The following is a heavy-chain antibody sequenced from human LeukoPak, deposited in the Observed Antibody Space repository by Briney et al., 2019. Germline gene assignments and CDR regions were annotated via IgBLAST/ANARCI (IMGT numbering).Heavy chain of an antibody. Sequence: SGGSLRLSCAASGFTFDDYAMHWVRQAPGKGLEWVSGISWSSGSIGYADSVKGRFTISRDNAKNSLYLQMNSLRAEDTALYYCAKDIWGSSTSCYDYWGQGTLVTVSS. CDR3: AKDIWGSSTSCYDY. CDR1: GFTFDDYA. CDR2: ISWSSGSI. V-gene: IGHV3-9*01. D-gene: IGHD2-2*01. J-gene: IGHJ4*02.